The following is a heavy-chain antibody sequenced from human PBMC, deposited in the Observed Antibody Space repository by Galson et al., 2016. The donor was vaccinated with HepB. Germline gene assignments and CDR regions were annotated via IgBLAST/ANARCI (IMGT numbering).Heavy chain of an antibody. Sequence: TLSLTCTVSGDFITRGGYYWSWIRQIPGKSLEWTGYIYHSGNTYYNPSLESRLTMSVDTSKNQFSLNLTSVTAADTATYYCARVKVSTDVFHWFDPWGQGTLVTVSS. CDR1: GDFITRGGYY. V-gene: IGHV4-31*03. CDR2: IYHSGNT. D-gene: IGHD1-1*01. J-gene: IGHJ5*02. CDR3: ARVKVSTDVFHWFDP.